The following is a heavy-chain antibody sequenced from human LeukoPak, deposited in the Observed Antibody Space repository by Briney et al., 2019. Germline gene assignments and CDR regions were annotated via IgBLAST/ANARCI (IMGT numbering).Heavy chain of an antibody. CDR1: GLTFSGFS. J-gene: IGHJ4*02. D-gene: IGHD3-10*01. CDR2: IRQDGSER. Sequence: GGSLRLSCAASGLTFSGFSMSWVRQSPTKGLEWVANIRQDGSERYYVDSVKGRFTISRDNAKNSLSLQMNNLRVEDTAVYYCARAGSHWHYVYWGQGTVVTVSS. V-gene: IGHV3-7*01. CDR3: ARAGSHWHYVY.